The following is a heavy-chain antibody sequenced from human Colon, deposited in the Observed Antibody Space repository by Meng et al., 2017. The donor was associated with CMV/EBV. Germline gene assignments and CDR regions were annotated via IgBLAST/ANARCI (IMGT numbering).Heavy chain of an antibody. D-gene: IGHD3-9*01. Sequence: AASGFTFGQYAMNWVRQAPGKGREWVSLIYSAGTSTFYADSVKGRFTISRDNSKNTLYLQMKSLRAEDTAVYFCAKVLTGSLYYFESWGQGSLVTVSS. CDR3: AKVLTGSLYYFES. J-gene: IGHJ4*02. CDR1: GFTFGQYA. CDR2: IYSAGTST. V-gene: IGHV3-23*03.